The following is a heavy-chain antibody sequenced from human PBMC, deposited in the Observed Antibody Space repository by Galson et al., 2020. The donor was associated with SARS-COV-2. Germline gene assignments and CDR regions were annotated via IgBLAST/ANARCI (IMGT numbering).Heavy chain of an antibody. Sequence: GESLKISCAASGITVTSNYMSWVRQAPGKGLEWVSVTYSSGYTIYADTVEGRFTISRDSSKNTLYLQMNSLRAEDTAVYYCASHSRPITMYYFDFWGQGTLVTVSA. V-gene: IGHV3-53*01. J-gene: IGHJ4*02. CDR1: GITVTSNY. D-gene: IGHD3-10*02. CDR2: TYSSGYT. CDR3: ASHSRPITMYYFDF.